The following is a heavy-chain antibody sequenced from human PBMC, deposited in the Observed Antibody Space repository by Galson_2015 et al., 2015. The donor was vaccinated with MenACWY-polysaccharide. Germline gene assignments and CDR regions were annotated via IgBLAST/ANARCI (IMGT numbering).Heavy chain of an antibody. CDR2: ISGSGGST. CDR1: GFTFSSYD. D-gene: IGHD1-26*01. CDR3: AKITGGRYFVFGAFDI. Sequence: SLRLSCAASGFTFSSYDMTWVRQAPGKGLEWVSAISGSGGSTYDADSVKGRFTISRDNSKNTLYLQMNSLRAEDTAVYYCAKITGGRYFVFGAFDIWDQGTMVTVSS. J-gene: IGHJ3*02. V-gene: IGHV3-23*01.